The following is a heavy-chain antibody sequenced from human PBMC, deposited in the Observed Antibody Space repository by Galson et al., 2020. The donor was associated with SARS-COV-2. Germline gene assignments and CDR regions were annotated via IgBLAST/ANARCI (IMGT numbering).Heavy chain of an antibody. CDR1: GGSISSSNW. J-gene: IGHJ6*03. V-gene: IGHV4-4*02. CDR3: AREPREWLVLNYYYMDV. Sequence: SETLSLTCAVSGGSISSSNWWSWVRQPPGKGLEWIGEIYHSGSTTYNPSLKSRVTISVDKSKNQFSLKLSSVTAADTAVYYCAREPREWLVLNYYYMDVWGKGTTVTVSS. D-gene: IGHD6-19*01. CDR2: IYHSGST.